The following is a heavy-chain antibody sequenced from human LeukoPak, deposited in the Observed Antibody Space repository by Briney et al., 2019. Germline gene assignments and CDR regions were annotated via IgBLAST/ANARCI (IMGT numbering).Heavy chain of an antibody. Sequence: GRSLRLSCAASGFTFSSYGMHWVRQAPGKGLEWVAVISYDGSNKYYADSVKGRFTISRDNSKNTLYLQMNSLRAEDTAVYYCARDRGRYYYDSSGYPLAYWGQGTLVTVSS. CDR1: GFTFSSYG. CDR2: ISYDGSNK. J-gene: IGHJ4*02. CDR3: ARDRGRYYYDSSGYPLAY. V-gene: IGHV3-30*03. D-gene: IGHD3-22*01.